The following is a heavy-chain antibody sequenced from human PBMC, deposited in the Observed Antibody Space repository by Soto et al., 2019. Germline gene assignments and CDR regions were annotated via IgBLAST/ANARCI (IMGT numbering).Heavy chain of an antibody. Sequence: ASVKVSRKASGYTFTSYAMHWVRQAPGQRLEWMGWINAGNGNTKYSQKFQGRVTITRDTSASTAYMELSSLRSEDTAVYYCARSYYDFWSGYYTDYYYYYMDVWGKGTTVTVSS. V-gene: IGHV1-3*01. CDR1: GYTFTSYA. J-gene: IGHJ6*03. CDR3: ARSYYDFWSGYYTDYYYYYMDV. CDR2: INAGNGNT. D-gene: IGHD3-3*01.